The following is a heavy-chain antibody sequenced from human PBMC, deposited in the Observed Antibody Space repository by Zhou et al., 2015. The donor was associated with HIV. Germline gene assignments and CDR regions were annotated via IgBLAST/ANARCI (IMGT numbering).Heavy chain of an antibody. V-gene: IGHV1-69*06. CDR2: ITPILGTT. CDR1: GDTFSAYS. D-gene: IGHD5-18*01. Sequence: QVQLVQSGAEAKKPGSSVKVSCKTSGDTFSAYSISWVRQAPGQGLEWMGVITPILGTTKYAQKFQGRVTVSADRSTNTAYMELRSLRSEDTAVYYCARLEGGYNYGTFGYDGMDVWGQGTTVTVSS. J-gene: IGHJ6*02. CDR3: ARLEGGYNYGTFGYDGMDV.